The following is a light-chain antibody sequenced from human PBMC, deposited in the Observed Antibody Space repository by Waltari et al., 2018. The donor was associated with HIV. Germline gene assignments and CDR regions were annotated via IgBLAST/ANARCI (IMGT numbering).Light chain of an antibody. Sequence: QSALTQPASVSGSPGQSITISCSGTSRELSTYDFVSWYQKHPAKAPKLLIYDVTARPSGVSRRFSGSKSGSTASLTISSIQADDEADYYCSSYTTSNTVVFGPGTKLSVL. J-gene: IGLJ2*01. CDR2: DVT. CDR3: SSYTTSNTVV. V-gene: IGLV2-14*03. CDR1: SRELSTYDF.